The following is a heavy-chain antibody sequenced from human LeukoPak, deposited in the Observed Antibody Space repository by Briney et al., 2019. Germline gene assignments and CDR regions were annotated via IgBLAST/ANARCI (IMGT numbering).Heavy chain of an antibody. CDR2: VSAYSGNT. V-gene: IGHV1-18*01. D-gene: IGHD2/OR15-2a*01. CDR3: AREGRLMSDTTVHP. CDR1: GYTFTNYA. J-gene: IGHJ5*02. Sequence: ASVKVSCKASGYTFTNYAVSWLRQAPGQTLEWMGWVSAYSGNTNYAQNFHDRLTMTTDTSTSTAYMELRSLTSEDTAVYYCAREGRLMSDTTVHPWGRGTLVTVSP.